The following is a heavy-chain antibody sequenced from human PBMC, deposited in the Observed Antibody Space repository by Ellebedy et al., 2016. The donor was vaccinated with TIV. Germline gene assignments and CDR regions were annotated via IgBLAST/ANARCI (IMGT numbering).Heavy chain of an antibody. CDR3: ARGLTMYYFDY. J-gene: IGHJ4*02. D-gene: IGHD3-10*02. CDR1: GFTFSSYS. Sequence: GESLKISCAAPGFTFSSYSMNWVRQAPGKGLEWVSYISSSSSTIYYADSVKGRFTISRDNAKNSLYQQMNSLRDEDTAVYYCARGLTMYYFDYWGQGTLVTVSS. V-gene: IGHV3-48*02. CDR2: ISSSSSTI.